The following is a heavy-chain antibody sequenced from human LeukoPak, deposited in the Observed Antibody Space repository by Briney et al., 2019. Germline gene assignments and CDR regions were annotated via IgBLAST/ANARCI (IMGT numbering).Heavy chain of an antibody. Sequence: GRSLRLSCAASGFTFSSYAMHWVRQAPGKGLEWVAVISYDGSNKYYADSVKGRLTISRDNSKNTLYLQMNSLRSEDTAVYSCASRIAARWANWFDPWGQGTLVTVSS. CDR1: GFTFSSYA. J-gene: IGHJ5*02. V-gene: IGHV3-30-3*01. CDR2: ISYDGSNK. D-gene: IGHD6-6*01. CDR3: ASRIAARWANWFDP.